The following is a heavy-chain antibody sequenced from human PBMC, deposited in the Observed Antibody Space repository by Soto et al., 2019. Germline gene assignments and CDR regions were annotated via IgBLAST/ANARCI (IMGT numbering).Heavy chain of an antibody. D-gene: IGHD4-17*01. J-gene: IGHJ3*02. CDR2: ISGSGDST. CDR3: ARPRGYGVFDAYDI. CDR1: GFTFSTYA. V-gene: IGHV3-23*01. Sequence: EAQLLESGGALVQPGGSLRLSCAASGFTFSTYAMSWVRQAPGKGLEWVSAISGSGDSTYSADSVRGRFTISRDNSINTLYLQMNNLGYEDTAVYYCARPRGYGVFDAYDIWGQGTMVTVS.